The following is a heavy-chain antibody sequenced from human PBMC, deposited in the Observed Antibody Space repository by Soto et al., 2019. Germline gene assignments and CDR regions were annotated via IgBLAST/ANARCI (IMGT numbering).Heavy chain of an antibody. CDR3: ARHEVANWFEP. Sequence: EVQLVQSGAEVKKPGESLRISCQGSGYSFTTFWISWVRQLPGKGLEWMGKIDPSDSYTNYSPSFQGHVSISADKSTSTAYLQWSSLKASDTAMYDCARHEVANWFEPWGQGTLVTVSS. CDR2: IDPSDSYT. J-gene: IGHJ5*02. CDR1: GYSFTTFW. V-gene: IGHV5-10-1*03.